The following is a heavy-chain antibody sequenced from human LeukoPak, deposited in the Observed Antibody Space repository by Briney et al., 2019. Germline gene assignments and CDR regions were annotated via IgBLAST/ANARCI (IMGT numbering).Heavy chain of an antibody. D-gene: IGHD4-11*01. CDR2: INHSGST. J-gene: IGHJ4*02. CDR3: ASGTVKAFDY. Sequence: PSETLSLTCTVSGGSISSYYWSWIRQPPGKGLEWIGEINHSGSTNYNPSLKSRVTISVDTSKNQFSLKLSSVTAADTAVYYCASGTVKAFDYWGQGTLVTVSS. CDR1: GGSISSYY. V-gene: IGHV4-34*01.